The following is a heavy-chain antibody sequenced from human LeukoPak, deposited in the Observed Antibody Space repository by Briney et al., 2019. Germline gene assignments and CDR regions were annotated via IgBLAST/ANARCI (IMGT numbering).Heavy chain of an antibody. J-gene: IGHJ4*02. CDR3: AKDALGQYRPYYFDP. CDR1: GFSFSNFA. CDR2: ISGSGGST. D-gene: IGHD3-16*02. Sequence: QSGGSLILSCEVSGFSFSNFAMSWVRQAAGKGLEWVSAISGSGGSTYYAGSVQGRFTSSRDNSKKLLYLQMNRLRAEDTAVYYCAKDALGQYRPYYFDPWGQGTLVPVSS. V-gene: IGHV3-23*01.